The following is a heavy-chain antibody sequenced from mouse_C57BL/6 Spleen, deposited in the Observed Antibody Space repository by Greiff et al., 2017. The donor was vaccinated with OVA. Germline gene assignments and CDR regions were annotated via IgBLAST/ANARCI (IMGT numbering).Heavy chain of an antibody. D-gene: IGHD2-4*01. V-gene: IGHV1-50*01. CDR1: GYTFTSYW. CDR3: ARRPDYDLGY. J-gene: IGHJ2*01. CDR2: IDPSDSYT. Sequence: QVQLQQPGAELVKPGASVKLSCKASGYTFTSYWMQWVKQRPGQGLEWIGEIDPSDSYTNYNQKFKGKATLTVDTSSSTAYMQLSSLTSEDSAVYYCARRPDYDLGYWGQGTTLTVSS.